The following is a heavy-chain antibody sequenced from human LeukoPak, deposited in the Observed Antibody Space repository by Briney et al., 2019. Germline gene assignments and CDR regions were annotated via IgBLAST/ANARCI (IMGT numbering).Heavy chain of an antibody. CDR1: GFTVSSNY. CDR2: IYSGGGT. D-gene: IGHD4-23*01. Sequence: QPGGSLRLSCAASGFTVSSNYMSWVRQAPGKGLEWVSVIYSGGGTYYADSVKGRFTVSRDNSKNTLYLQMNSLRVDDTAMYYCARNQDYGGFDFWGQGTLVTVSS. V-gene: IGHV3-66*01. J-gene: IGHJ4*02. CDR3: ARNQDYGGFDF.